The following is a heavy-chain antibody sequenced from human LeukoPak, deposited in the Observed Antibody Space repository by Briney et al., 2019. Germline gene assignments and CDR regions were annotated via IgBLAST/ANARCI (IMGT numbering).Heavy chain of an antibody. CDR2: IYYSGST. D-gene: IGHD4-23*01. V-gene: IGHV4-59*12. CDR3: ARAPLSTTVVTTYFDY. CDR1: GGSISSYY. J-gene: IGHJ4*02. Sequence: SETPSLTCTVSGGSISSYYWSWIRQPPGKGLEWIGYIYYSGSTNYNPSLKSRVTISVDTSKNQFSLKLSSVTAADTAVYYCARAPLSTTVVTTYFDYWGQGTLVTVSS.